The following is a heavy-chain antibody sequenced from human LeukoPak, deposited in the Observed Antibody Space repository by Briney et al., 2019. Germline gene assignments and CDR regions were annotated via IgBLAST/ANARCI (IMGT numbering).Heavy chain of an antibody. J-gene: IGHJ4*02. Sequence: PGGSLRLSCAASGFTFSSYGMHWVRQAPGKGLEGVTFIQYDGSNKYYADSVKGRFTISRDNSKNTVYLQMNSLRTEDTAVYYCARSLTMVRAYDYWGQGTLVTVSS. D-gene: IGHD3-10*01. CDR1: GFTFSSYG. V-gene: IGHV3-30*02. CDR3: ARSLTMVRAYDY. CDR2: IQYDGSNK.